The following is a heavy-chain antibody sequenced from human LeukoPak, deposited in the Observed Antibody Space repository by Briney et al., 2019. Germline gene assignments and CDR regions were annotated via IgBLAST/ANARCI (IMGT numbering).Heavy chain of an antibody. CDR1: GGSFSGYY. V-gene: IGHV4-34*01. CDR2: INHSGST. J-gene: IGHJ4*02. CDR3: AGSHYYDSSGYSTTYFDY. D-gene: IGHD3-22*01. Sequence: SETLSLTCAVYGGSFSGYYWSWIRQPPGKGLEWIGEINHSGSTNYNPSLKSRVTISVDTSKNQFSLKLSSVTAADTAVYYCAGSHYYDSSGYSTTYFDYWGQGTLVTVSS.